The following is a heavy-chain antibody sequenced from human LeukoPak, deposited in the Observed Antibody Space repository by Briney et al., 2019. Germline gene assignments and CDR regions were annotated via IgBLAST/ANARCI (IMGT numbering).Heavy chain of an antibody. CDR2: ISGSGGST. CDR3: AKDGTNTAMER. J-gene: IGHJ4*02. V-gene: IGHV3-23*01. D-gene: IGHD5-18*01. Sequence: PGGSLRLSCAASGFTFSSYAMSGVRQAPRKGLEWGSGISGSGGSTYYADSVKGRFTISRDNSKNTLYLRMNSLRAEDTAVYYCAKDGTNTAMERWGQGTLVTVSS. CDR1: GFTFSSYA.